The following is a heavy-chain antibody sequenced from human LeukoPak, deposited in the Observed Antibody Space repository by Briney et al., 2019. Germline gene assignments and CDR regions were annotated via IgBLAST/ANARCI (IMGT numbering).Heavy chain of an antibody. D-gene: IGHD2-21*02. CDR3: VREDTPATANY. J-gene: IGHJ4*02. V-gene: IGHV3-53*01. CDR1: GFTVSAHY. Sequence: GGSLRLSCAVSGFTVSAHYMSWVRQAPGKGLECASFLYTGGDTYYADSVKGRFTISRDNSKNTLYLQMNSLRAEDTAVYYCVREDTPATANYWGQGTLVTISS. CDR2: LYTGGDT.